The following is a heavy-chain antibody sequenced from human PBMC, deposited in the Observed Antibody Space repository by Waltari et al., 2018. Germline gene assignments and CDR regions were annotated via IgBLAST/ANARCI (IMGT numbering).Heavy chain of an antibody. D-gene: IGHD1-26*01. CDR3: ASRPSGSYFDY. CDR1: GGSISSSSYY. V-gene: IGHV4-39*01. J-gene: IGHJ4*02. CDR2: IYYSGST. Sequence: QLQLQESGPGLVKPSETLSLPCPVSGGSISSSSYYWGWIRQPPGKGLEWIGSIYYSGSTYYNPSLKSRVTISVDTSKNQFSLKLSSVTAADTAVYYCASRPSGSYFDYWGQGTLVTVSS.